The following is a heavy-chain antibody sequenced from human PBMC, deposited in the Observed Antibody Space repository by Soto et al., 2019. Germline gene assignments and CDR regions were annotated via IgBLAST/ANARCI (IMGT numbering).Heavy chain of an antibody. CDR3: ASSYYYGSGSYYKYYGMDV. CDR1: GYTFTSYA. J-gene: IGHJ6*02. CDR2: INAGNGNT. Sequence: ASVKVSCKASGYTFTSYAMHWVRQAPGQRLEWMGWINAGNGNTKYSQKFQGRVTITRDTSASTAYMELSSLRSEDTAVYYCASSYYYGSGSYYKYYGMDVWGQGTTVTVSS. V-gene: IGHV1-3*01. D-gene: IGHD3-10*01.